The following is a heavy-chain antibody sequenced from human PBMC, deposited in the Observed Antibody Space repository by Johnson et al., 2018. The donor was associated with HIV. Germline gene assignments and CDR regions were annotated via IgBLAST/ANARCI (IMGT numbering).Heavy chain of an antibody. V-gene: IGHV3-20*04. CDR3: ARSTVGATTGGAFDI. Sequence: VQLVESGGGVVRPGGSLRLSCAASGFTFDDYGMSWVRQGPGKGLEWVSGINWNGGGTGYADSVKGRFTISRDNAKNSLYLQMNSLRAEDTALYYCARSTVGATTGGAFDIWGQGTMVTVSS. CDR2: INWNGGGT. CDR1: GFTFDDYG. J-gene: IGHJ3*02. D-gene: IGHD1-26*01.